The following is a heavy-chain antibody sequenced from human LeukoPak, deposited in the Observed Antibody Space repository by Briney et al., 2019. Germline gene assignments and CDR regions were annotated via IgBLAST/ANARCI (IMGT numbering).Heavy chain of an antibody. CDR2: ISYDGNNK. D-gene: IGHD4-17*01. V-gene: IGHV3-30-3*01. Sequence: SGRSLRLSCAASGFTVSRYVMHWVHQAPGKGLEWVAVISYDGNNKYYTDSVKGRFTISRDNSKNTLYLQMNSLRPEDTAVYYCARDNGDYGGTFDIWGQGTKVTVSS. CDR3: ARDNGDYGGTFDI. CDR1: GFTVSRYV. J-gene: IGHJ3*02.